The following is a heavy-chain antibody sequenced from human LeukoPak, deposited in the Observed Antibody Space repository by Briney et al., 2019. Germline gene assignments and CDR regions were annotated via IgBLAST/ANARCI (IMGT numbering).Heavy chain of an antibody. D-gene: IGHD3-16*02. CDR2: IYSAGNT. J-gene: IGHJ4*02. CDR3: ASPAVWGELSLRY. V-gene: IGHV3-53*01. Sequence: GGSLRLSCAASGFTVSSNYMSWVRQAPGKGLEWVSFIYSAGNTYYADFVKGRFTISRHTSKNTLYLQMNSLRAEDTAVYYCASPAVWGELSLRYWGQGTLVTVSS. CDR1: GFTVSSNY.